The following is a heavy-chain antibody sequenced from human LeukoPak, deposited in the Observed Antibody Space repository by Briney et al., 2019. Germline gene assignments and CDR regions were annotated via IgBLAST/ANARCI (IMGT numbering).Heavy chain of an antibody. CDR1: GYTFTSYY. CDR3: AKDSHGTGYYLDAFDI. D-gene: IGHD3-22*01. J-gene: IGHJ3*02. V-gene: IGHV1-46*01. CDR2: INPSGGST. Sequence: EASVKVSCKASGYTFTSYYMHWVRQAPGQGLEWMGIINPSGGSTSYAQKFQGRVTMTRDTSTSTVYMELNSLRAEDTAVYYCAKDSHGTGYYLDAFDIWGQGTMVTVSS.